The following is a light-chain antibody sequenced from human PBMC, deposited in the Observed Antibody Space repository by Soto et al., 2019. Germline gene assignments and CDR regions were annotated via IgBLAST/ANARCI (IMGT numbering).Light chain of an antibody. CDR2: EVT. J-gene: IGLJ1*01. Sequence: QSVLAQPPSASGSPGQSVTISCTGTSSDVGDNYVSWYQQQLGKAPKLIIYEVTLRPSGVPDRFSGSKSGNTASLTVSGRQSDDEADYYCSAYAGSNTFVFGTGTQLTVL. CDR3: SAYAGSNTFV. CDR1: SSDVGDNY. V-gene: IGLV2-8*01.